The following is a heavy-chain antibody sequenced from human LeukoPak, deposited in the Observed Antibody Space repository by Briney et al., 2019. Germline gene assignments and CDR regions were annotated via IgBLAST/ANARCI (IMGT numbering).Heavy chain of an antibody. CDR2: ISYDGSNK. CDR3: ARDPLRYYDSSGYAYYYGMDV. Sequence: GRSLRLSCAASGFTFSSYAMHWGRQAPGKGLEWVAVISYDGSNKYYADSVKGRFTISRDNSKNTLYLQMNSLRAEDTAVYYCARDPLRYYDSSGYAYYYGMDVWGQGTTVTVSS. CDR1: GFTFSSYA. D-gene: IGHD3-22*01. V-gene: IGHV3-30*04. J-gene: IGHJ6*02.